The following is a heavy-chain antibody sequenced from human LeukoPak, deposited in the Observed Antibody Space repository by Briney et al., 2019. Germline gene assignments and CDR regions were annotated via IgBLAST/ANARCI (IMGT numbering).Heavy chain of an antibody. CDR1: GFTFSSYA. D-gene: IGHD3-9*01. CDR2: ISSNGGST. CDR3: ARRGFDLHDAFDI. J-gene: IGHJ3*02. Sequence: GGSLRLSCAASGFTFSSYAMHWVRQAPGKGLEYVSAISSNGGSTYYANSVKGRFTISRDNSKNTLYLQMGRLRAEDMAVYYCARRGFDLHDAFDIWGQGTMVTVSS. V-gene: IGHV3-64*01.